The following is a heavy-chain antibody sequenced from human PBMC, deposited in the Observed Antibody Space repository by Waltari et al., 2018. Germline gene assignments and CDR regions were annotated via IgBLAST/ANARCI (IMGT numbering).Heavy chain of an antibody. V-gene: IGHV3-23*01. CDR3: AKDHGMSGWDSCAFDI. CDR2: ISGGSGFST. CDR1: GFTFSSYA. Sequence: EVQLLESGGGLIQPGGSLRLSCAASGFTFSSYAMSWGRQAPGRGLEWVSAISGGSGFSTYYADSVKGRFTISRDNSKNTLYLQMNSLRAEDTAVYYCAKDHGMSGWDSCAFDIWGQGTMVTVSS. D-gene: IGHD6-19*01. J-gene: IGHJ3*02.